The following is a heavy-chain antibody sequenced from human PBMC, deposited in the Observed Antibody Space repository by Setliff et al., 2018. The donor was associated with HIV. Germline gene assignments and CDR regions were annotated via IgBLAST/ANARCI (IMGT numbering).Heavy chain of an antibody. CDR2: IIPIFGTT. D-gene: IGHD3-22*01. Sequence: GASVKVSCKASGGTFSSYPISWVRQAPGQGLEWMGGIIPIFGTTHYAQKFQGRVTVTADESTSTAYMQLSSLRSDDTAVYYCARGRNYDSSGYGDYYYYMDVWGKGTRSPSP. J-gene: IGHJ6*03. V-gene: IGHV1-69*13. CDR3: ARGRNYDSSGYGDYYYYMDV. CDR1: GGTFSSYP.